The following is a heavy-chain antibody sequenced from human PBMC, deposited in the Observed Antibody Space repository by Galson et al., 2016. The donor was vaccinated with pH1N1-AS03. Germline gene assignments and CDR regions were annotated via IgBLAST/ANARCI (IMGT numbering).Heavy chain of an antibody. D-gene: IGHD4-23*01. Sequence: SLRLSCAPSGFNFRKFAMAWVRQAPGQGLEWISAISGSGETTKSADAAKGRFIVSRDNYKDTLYLQMSSLRVEDTAIYYCAKFGGGGWFLITQYDCWGRGTLVTVSS. CDR2: ISGSGETT. V-gene: IGHV3-23*01. CDR3: AKFGGGGWFLITQYDC. J-gene: IGHJ4*02. CDR1: GFNFRKFA.